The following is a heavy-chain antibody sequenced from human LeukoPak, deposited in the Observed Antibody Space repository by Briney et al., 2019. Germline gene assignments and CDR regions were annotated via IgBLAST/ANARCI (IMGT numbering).Heavy chain of an antibody. CDR2: IYYSGST. Sequence: SETLSLTCTVSGGSISSSSYYWGWIRQPPGKGLEWIGSIYYSGSTYYNPSLKSRVTISVDTSKNQFSLQLNSVTPEDTAVYYCARDRGVILARLSHYYMDVWGKGTTVTVSS. CDR3: ARDRGVILARLSHYYMDV. D-gene: IGHD3-10*01. V-gene: IGHV4-39*07. CDR1: GGSISSSSYY. J-gene: IGHJ6*03.